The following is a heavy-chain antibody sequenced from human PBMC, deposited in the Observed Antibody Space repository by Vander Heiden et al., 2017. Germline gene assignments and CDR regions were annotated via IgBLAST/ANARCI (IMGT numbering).Heavy chain of an antibody. J-gene: IGHJ3*02. CDR1: GYSFPSNH. Sequence: QEQLVQSGAEVKKPGASVKLSCKASGYSFPSNHLLWIRQAPGQGLEWMAMINPSGGSTSYAEKFRGRVSLTSDTSTSTVSMEISSLRSDDTAVYFCARAWSLTTFDIWGQGTMVTVFS. V-gene: IGHV1-46*01. CDR2: INPSGGST. CDR3: ARAWSLTTFDI. D-gene: IGHD2-8*02.